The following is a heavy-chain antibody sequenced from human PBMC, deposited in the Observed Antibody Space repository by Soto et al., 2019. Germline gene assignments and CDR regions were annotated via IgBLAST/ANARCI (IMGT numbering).Heavy chain of an antibody. CDR1: GGSISSYY. J-gene: IGHJ3*02. D-gene: IGHD2-8*01. CDR2: IYYSGST. V-gene: IGHV4-59*01. Sequence: SETLSLTCTVSGGSISSYYWSWIRQPPGKGLEWIGYIYYSGSTNYNPSLKSRVTISVDTSKNQFSLKLSSVTAADTAVYYCARDGGYYANGAFDIWGQGTMVTVSS. CDR3: ARDGGYYANGAFDI.